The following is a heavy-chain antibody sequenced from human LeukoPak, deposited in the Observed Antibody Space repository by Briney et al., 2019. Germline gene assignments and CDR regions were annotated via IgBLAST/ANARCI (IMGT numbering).Heavy chain of an antibody. CDR2: IWYDGSNK. J-gene: IGHJ4*02. V-gene: IGHV3-33*08. Sequence: PAETLTLSCAASGFTFSSYGMHWVRQAPGKGLEWVAVIWYDGSNKYYADSVKGRFTISRDNSKNTLYLQMNSLRAEDTALYYCARGEQQQLVRRYYFDYWGQGTLVTVSS. D-gene: IGHD6-13*01. CDR1: GFTFSSYG. CDR3: ARGEQQQLVRRYYFDY.